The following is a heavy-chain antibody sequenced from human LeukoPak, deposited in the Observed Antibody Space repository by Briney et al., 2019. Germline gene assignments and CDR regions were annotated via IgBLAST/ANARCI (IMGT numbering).Heavy chain of an antibody. J-gene: IGHJ4*02. V-gene: IGHV4-39*01. D-gene: IGHD7-27*01. CDR1: GGSISSSSYY. CDR3: ATRDLTVDY. CDR2: IYYSGST. Sequence: SETLSLTCTVSGGSISSSSYYWGWIRQPPGKGLEWIGSIYYSGSTYYNPSLKSRVTISVDTSKNQFSLKLSSGTAADTAVYYCATRDLTVDYWGQGTLVTVSS.